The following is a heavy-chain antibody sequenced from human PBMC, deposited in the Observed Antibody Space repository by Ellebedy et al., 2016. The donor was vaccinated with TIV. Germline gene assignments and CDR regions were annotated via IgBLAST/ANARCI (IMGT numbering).Heavy chain of an antibody. V-gene: IGHV1-3*01. CDR2: ITAGGTA. CDR1: GYTLANFG. CDR3: ARAPDWLLDN. D-gene: IGHD2-15*01. Sequence: ASVKVSCKASGYTLANFGMHWVRQAPGQRLEWMGWITAGGTADYSPNFPGRLTISRDTSASTYYMELTGLTSDDTSLYFCARAPDWLLDNWGQGTLVTVSS. J-gene: IGHJ4*02.